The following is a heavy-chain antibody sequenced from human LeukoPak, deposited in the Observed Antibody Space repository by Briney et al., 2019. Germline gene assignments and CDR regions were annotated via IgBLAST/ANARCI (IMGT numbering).Heavy chain of an antibody. CDR3: ASGAVTTHDY. Sequence: SETLSLTCTVSGGSISSHFWSWIRQPPGKELEWIGYIYYSGSTNYNPSLKSRVTISVDTSKNQFSLKLSSVTAADTAVYYCASGAVTTHDYWGQGTLVTVSS. CDR2: IYYSGST. CDR1: GGSISSHF. D-gene: IGHD1/OR15-1a*01. V-gene: IGHV4-59*08. J-gene: IGHJ4*02.